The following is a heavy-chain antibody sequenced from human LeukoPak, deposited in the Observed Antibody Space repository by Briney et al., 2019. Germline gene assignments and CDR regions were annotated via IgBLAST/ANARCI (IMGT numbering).Heavy chain of an antibody. CDR2: ISAYNGNT. V-gene: IGHV1-18*01. Sequence: ASVKVSCKASGYTFTSYGISWVRQAPGQGLEWMGWISAYNGNTNYAQKLQGRVTMTRDMSTSTVYMELSTLRSEDTAIFYCARELRPGPFDYWGQGTLVTVSS. CDR3: ARELRPGPFDY. J-gene: IGHJ4*02. D-gene: IGHD2-15*01. CDR1: GYTFTSYG.